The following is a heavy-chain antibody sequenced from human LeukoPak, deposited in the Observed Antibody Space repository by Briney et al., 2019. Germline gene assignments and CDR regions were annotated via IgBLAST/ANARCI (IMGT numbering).Heavy chain of an antibody. Sequence: AASVKVSCKASGGTFSSYTISWVRQAPGQGLEWMGRIIPIFGTANYAQKFQGRVTITTDESTSTAYMELSSLRSEDTAVYYCARAPYYYDSSGYYYWFDPWGQGTLVTVSS. D-gene: IGHD3-22*01. CDR2: IIPIFGTA. CDR1: GGTFSSYT. CDR3: ARAPYYYDSSGYYYWFDP. V-gene: IGHV1-69*05. J-gene: IGHJ5*02.